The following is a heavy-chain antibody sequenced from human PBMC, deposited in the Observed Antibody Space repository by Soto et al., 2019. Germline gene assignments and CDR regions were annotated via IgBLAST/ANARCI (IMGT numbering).Heavy chain of an antibody. CDR2: IILFLHAA. V-gene: IGHV1-69*13. J-gene: IGHJ6*02. CDR1: ADTLSISA. CDR3: ARDLISNYHYYGMDV. Sequence: SVKVSCKASADTLSISAFSWVRQAPGQGLEWMGGIILFLHAANYAQRFQGRVTITADESTSTVYMELSSLRSEDTALYYCARDLISNYHYYGMDVWGQGTTVTVSS.